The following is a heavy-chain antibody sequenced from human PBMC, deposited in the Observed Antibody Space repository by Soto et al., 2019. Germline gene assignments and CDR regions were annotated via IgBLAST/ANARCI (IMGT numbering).Heavy chain of an antibody. D-gene: IGHD3-3*01. CDR2: ISGSGGST. CDR3: AKVKDFWSGYPLFDY. V-gene: IGHV3-23*01. Sequence: GGSLRLSCAASGFTFSSYAMSWVRQAPGKGLEWVSAISGSGGSTYYADSVKGRFTISRDNSKNTLYLQMNSLRAEDTAVYYCAKVKDFWSGYPLFDYWGQGTLVTAPQ. CDR1: GFTFSSYA. J-gene: IGHJ4*02.